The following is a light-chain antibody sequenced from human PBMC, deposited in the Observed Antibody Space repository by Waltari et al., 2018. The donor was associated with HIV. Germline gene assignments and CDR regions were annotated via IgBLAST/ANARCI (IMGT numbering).Light chain of an antibody. J-gene: IGLJ1*01. Sequence: QSALTQPASVSGSPGQSITISCTGTSSDVGGYNYVSWYQQHPGKAPKLMIYEVSNRPSGVSNRFAGSKSCNTASLTISGLQAEDEADYYCSSYTSSSPLYVFGTGTKVTVL. V-gene: IGLV2-14*01. CDR1: SSDVGGYNY. CDR3: SSYTSSSPLYV. CDR2: EVS.